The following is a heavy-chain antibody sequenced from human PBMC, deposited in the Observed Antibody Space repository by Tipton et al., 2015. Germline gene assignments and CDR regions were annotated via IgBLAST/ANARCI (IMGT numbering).Heavy chain of an antibody. Sequence: QLVQSGAEVKKPGESLKISCKGSGSSFINTWIAWVRQMPGKGLEWMGIIYPGDSDTRYSPSFQGQVTFSADKSITTAYLQWRSLKASDTAMYYCARARGRHGGLFDSWGQGTLVTVSS. D-gene: IGHD4-23*01. CDR2: IYPGDSDT. V-gene: IGHV5-51*01. CDR1: GSSFINTW. J-gene: IGHJ4*02. CDR3: ARARGRHGGLFDS.